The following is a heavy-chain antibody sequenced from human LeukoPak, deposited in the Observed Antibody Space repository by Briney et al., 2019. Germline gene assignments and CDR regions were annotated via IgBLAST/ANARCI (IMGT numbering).Heavy chain of an antibody. Sequence: PGGSLRLSCAASGFTFSSYWMHWVRQAPGKGLVWVSRINSDGSSTSYADSVKGRFTISRDNAKNTLYLQMNSLRAEDTAVYYCARFTYYYDSSGYGSTDDYWGQGTLVTVSS. J-gene: IGHJ4*02. V-gene: IGHV3-74*01. CDR2: INSDGSST. CDR1: GFTFSSYW. CDR3: ARFTYYYDSSGYGSTDDY. D-gene: IGHD3-22*01.